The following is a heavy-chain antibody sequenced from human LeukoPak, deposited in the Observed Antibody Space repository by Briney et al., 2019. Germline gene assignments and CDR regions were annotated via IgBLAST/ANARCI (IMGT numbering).Heavy chain of an antibody. CDR2: ISYDGSNK. Sequence: GGSLRLSCAASGFTFSSYAMHWVRQAPGKGLEWVAVISYDGSNKYYADSVKGRFTISRDNSKNTLYLQMNSLRAEDTAVYYCVTVGGGSVNYYYGMDVWGQGTTVTVSS. D-gene: IGHD2-15*01. CDR3: VTVGGGSVNYYYGMDV. CDR1: GFTFSSYA. J-gene: IGHJ6*02. V-gene: IGHV3-30*04.